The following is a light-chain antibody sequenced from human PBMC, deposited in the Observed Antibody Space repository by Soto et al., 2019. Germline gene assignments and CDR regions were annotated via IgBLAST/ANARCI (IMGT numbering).Light chain of an antibody. CDR1: QSVSRK. J-gene: IGKJ4*01. V-gene: IGKV3-11*01. Sequence: EVVLTQSPATLSLSPGERATLSCWASQSVSRKLAWYQQKPGQAPRLLIYDASTRATGIPARFSGSGSGTDFTLIISSLEPEDFAVYYCQQRSNWPLTFGGGTKVEIK. CDR2: DAS. CDR3: QQRSNWPLT.